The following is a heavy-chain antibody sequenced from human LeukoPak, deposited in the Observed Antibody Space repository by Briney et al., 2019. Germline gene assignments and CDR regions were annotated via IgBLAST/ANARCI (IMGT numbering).Heavy chain of an antibody. J-gene: IGHJ4*02. Sequence: GGSLRLSCAAPGFTFSSYGMHWVRQAPGKGLEGVAVIWYDGSNKYYADSVKGRFTISRDNSKSTLYLQMNSLRAEDTAVYYCERGRSPYYYDSSGYLDYWGQGTLVTVSS. CDR3: ERGRSPYYYDSSGYLDY. V-gene: IGHV3-33*01. D-gene: IGHD3-22*01. CDR2: IWYDGSNK. CDR1: GFTFSSYG.